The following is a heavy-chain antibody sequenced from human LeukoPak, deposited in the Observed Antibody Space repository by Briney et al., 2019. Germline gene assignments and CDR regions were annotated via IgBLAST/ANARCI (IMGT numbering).Heavy chain of an antibody. CDR2: ISYDGSNK. D-gene: IGHD6-19*01. CDR1: GFTFSGYA. J-gene: IGHJ5*02. V-gene: IGHV3-30*04. CDR3: ARDLAVAGTNWFDP. Sequence: QPGGSLRLSCAASGFTFSGYAMHWVRQAPGKGLEWVAVISYDGSNKYYADSVKGRFTISRDNSKNTLYLQMNSLRAEDTAVYYCARDLAVAGTNWFDPWGQGTLVTVSS.